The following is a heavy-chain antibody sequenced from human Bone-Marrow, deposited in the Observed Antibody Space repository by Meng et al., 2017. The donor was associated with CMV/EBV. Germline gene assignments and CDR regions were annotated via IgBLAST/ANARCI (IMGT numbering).Heavy chain of an antibody. V-gene: IGHV4-59*01. J-gene: IGHJ4*02. D-gene: IGHD6-13*01. CDR1: GGSISSYY. CDR2: IYYSGST. Sequence: SETLSLTCTVSGGSISSYYWSWIRQPPGKGLEWIGYIYYSGSTNYNPSLKSRVTISVDTSKNQFSLKLSSVTAADTAVYYCARDGSSWSYYFDYWGQGTLVTFSS. CDR3: ARDGSSWSYYFDY.